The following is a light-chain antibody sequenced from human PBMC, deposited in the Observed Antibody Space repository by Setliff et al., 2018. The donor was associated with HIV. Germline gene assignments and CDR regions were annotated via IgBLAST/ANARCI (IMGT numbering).Light chain of an antibody. CDR2: EVS. CDR1: SSDVGGYNS. V-gene: IGLV2-8*01. CDR3: SSYSSNTTLGI. Sequence: QSVLTQHPSASGSPGQSVTISCTGTSSDVGGYNSVSWYQQHPGKAPKVMIYEVSKRPSGVPDRFSGSKSGNTASLTVSGLQAEDEADYYCSSYSSNTTLGIFGTGTQLTVL. J-gene: IGLJ1*01.